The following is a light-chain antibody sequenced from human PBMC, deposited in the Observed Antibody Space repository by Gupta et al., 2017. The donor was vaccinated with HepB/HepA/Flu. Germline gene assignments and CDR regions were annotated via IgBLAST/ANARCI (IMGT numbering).Light chain of an antibody. Sequence: EMVLTQSPATLSVSPGERATLSCRASQSVSSNLAWYQQKPGQAPRLLIYGASTRATGIPARFSGSGSGTEFTLTISTLQSEDFAVYYCQQYNNWHQCSFGQGTKLEIK. V-gene: IGKV3-15*01. CDR1: QSVSSN. CDR2: GAS. J-gene: IGKJ2*04. CDR3: QQYNNWHQCS.